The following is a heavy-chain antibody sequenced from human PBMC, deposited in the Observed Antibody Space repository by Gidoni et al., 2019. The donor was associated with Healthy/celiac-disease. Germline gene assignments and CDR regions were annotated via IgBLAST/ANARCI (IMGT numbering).Heavy chain of an antibody. D-gene: IGHD2-15*01. Sequence: QVQLQESGPGLVKPSQTLSLTCPVSGGSISSGCYYWSWLRQHPGKGLEWIGYINSSGSTSYNPSLKSRVTISVDTSKNQFALKLSSVTAADTAVYYCARVGYCSGGSCYPPLPGGAYWFDPWGQGTLVTVSS. J-gene: IGHJ5*02. CDR1: GGSISSGCYY. CDR2: INSSGST. CDR3: ARVGYCSGGSCYPPLPGGAYWFDP. V-gene: IGHV4-31*03.